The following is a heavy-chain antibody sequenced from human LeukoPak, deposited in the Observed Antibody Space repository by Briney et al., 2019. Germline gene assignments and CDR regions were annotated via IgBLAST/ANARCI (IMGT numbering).Heavy chain of an antibody. D-gene: IGHD6-19*01. J-gene: IGHJ4*02. V-gene: IGHV4-39*01. CDR1: GGLITTSIHY. CDR2: IYYNGIT. Sequence: KPSETLSLTCSVSGGLITTSIHYWAWIRQPPGKGLERIASIYYNGITYYNASLESRVTMSVDTSTNQFSLRLRSVSAADTSVYYCARQPTVKRGAVASNFDYWGRGTLVTVSS. CDR3: ARQPTVKRGAVASNFDY.